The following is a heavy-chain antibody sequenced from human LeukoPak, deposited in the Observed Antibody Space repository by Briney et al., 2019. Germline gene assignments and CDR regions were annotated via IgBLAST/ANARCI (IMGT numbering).Heavy chain of an antibody. CDR1: GFTFSSYS. Sequence: GGSLRLSCAASGFTFSSYSMNWVRQAPGKGLEWASYISSSSTTMYYADSVKGRSTISRDNAKNSLYLQMNSLRAEDTAVYYCARDNVGSGDYVDCWGQGTLVTVSS. J-gene: IGHJ4*02. D-gene: IGHD3-10*01. CDR3: ARDNVGSGDYVDC. V-gene: IGHV3-48*01. CDR2: ISSSSTTM.